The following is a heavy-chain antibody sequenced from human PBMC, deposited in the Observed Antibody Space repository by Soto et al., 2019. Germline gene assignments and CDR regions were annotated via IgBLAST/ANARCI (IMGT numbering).Heavy chain of an antibody. CDR2: INPNSGGT. D-gene: IGHD6-13*01. V-gene: IGHV1-2*04. Sequence: QVQLVQSGAEVKKPGASVKVSCKASGYTFTGYYMHWVRQAPGQGLEWMGWINPNSGGTNYAQKFQGWVTMTRDTRIXTXCMELSRLRSDDTAVYYCAREDGAAAYYRYYYGMDVWGQGTTVTVSS. J-gene: IGHJ6*02. CDR3: AREDGAAAYYRYYYGMDV. CDR1: GYTFTGYY.